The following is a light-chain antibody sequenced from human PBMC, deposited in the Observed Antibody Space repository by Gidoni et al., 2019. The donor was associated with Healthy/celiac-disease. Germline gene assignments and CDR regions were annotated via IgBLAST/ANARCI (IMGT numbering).Light chain of an antibody. CDR2: AAS. V-gene: IGKV1-39*01. Sequence: DIQMTQSPSSLSASVGDRVTITCQASQTISIYLNWYQQKPGKAPKLLIYAASNLESGVPSRFSGSGSGTDFTLTISSLQPEDIATYYCQQNDNTLSTFGQGTKVEIK. CDR3: QQNDNTLST. J-gene: IGKJ1*01. CDR1: QTISIY.